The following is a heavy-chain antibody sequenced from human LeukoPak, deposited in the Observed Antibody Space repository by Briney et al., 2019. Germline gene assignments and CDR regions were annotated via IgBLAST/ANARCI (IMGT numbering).Heavy chain of an antibody. CDR1: GGSISSYY. D-gene: IGHD6-13*01. V-gene: IGHV4-59*01. CDR2: IYYSGST. J-gene: IGHJ5*02. Sequence: PSETLSLTCTVSGGSISSYYWSWIRQPPGKGLEWFGYIYYSGSTNYNPSLKSRVTISVDTSKNQFSLKLSSVTAADTAVYYCARGGSSSLHWFDPWGQGTLVTVSS. CDR3: ARGGSSSLHWFDP.